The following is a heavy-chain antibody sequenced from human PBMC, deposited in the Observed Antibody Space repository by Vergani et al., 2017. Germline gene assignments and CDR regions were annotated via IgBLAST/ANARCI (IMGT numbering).Heavy chain of an antibody. D-gene: IGHD6-13*01. J-gene: IGHJ3*02. CDR1: GFTFSSYA. CDR2: ISDDGSNK. Sequence: QVQLVESGGGVVQPGRSLRLSCAASGFTFSSYAMHWVRQAPGKGLEWVAVISDDGSNKYYADSVKGRFTISRDNSKNTLYLQMNSLRAEDTAVYYCARDXGSSSWYLKGAFDIWGQGTMVTVSS. V-gene: IGHV3-30-3*01. CDR3: ARDXGSSSWYLKGAFDI.